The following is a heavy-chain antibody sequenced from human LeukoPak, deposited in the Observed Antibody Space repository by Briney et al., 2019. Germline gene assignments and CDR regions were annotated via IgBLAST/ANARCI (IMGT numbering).Heavy chain of an antibody. V-gene: IGHV4-59*12. CDR3: ARDLPDYDFWSGRTAPDAFDI. D-gene: IGHD3-3*01. CDR2: VYYSGST. Sequence: PSETLSLTCTVSGGSISSYYGSWIRQPPGKGLEWIGYVYYSGSTNYNPSLKSRVTISVDTSKNQFSLKLSSVTAADTAVYYCARDLPDYDFWSGRTAPDAFDIWGQGTMVTVSS. CDR1: GGSISSYY. J-gene: IGHJ3*02.